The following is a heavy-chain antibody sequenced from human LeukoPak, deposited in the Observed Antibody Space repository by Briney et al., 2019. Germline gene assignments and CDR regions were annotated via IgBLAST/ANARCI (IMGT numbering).Heavy chain of an antibody. J-gene: IGHJ5*01. CDR2: INPNSGGT. CDR1: GYTFTGYY. Sequence: VASVKVSCKASGYTFTGYYMHWVRQAPGQGLEWMGWINPNSGGTNYAQRFQGRVTMTRDTSISTAYMGLSRLRSDDTAVYYCAREHWFDSWGQGTLVTVSS. V-gene: IGHV1-2*02. CDR3: AREHWFDS.